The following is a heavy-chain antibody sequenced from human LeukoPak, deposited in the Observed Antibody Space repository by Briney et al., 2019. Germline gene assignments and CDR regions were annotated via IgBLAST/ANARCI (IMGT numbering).Heavy chain of an antibody. Sequence: GGSLTLSCAASGFTFSSYARSWVRQAPGKGLEWVSAISGSGGSTYYADSVKGRFTISRDNSKNTLYLEMNSLRAEDTAVYYCAKDRAKVVVMYYFDYWGQGTLVTVSS. V-gene: IGHV3-23*01. J-gene: IGHJ4*02. D-gene: IGHD3-22*01. CDR2: ISGSGGST. CDR3: AKDRAKVVVMYYFDY. CDR1: GFTFSSYA.